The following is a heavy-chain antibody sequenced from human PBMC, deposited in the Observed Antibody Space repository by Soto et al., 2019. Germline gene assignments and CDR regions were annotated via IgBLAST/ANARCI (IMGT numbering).Heavy chain of an antibody. CDR1: GGSISSGDYY. J-gene: IGHJ5*02. V-gene: IGHV4-30-4*01. CDR3: AREEPGLNWFDP. D-gene: IGHD3-16*01. Sequence: SETLSLTCTVSGGSISSGDYYWSWIRQPPGKGLEWIGYIYYSGSTYYNPSLKSRVTISVDTSKNQFSLKLSSVTAADTAVYYCAREEPGLNWFDPWGQGTLVTVSS. CDR2: IYYSGST.